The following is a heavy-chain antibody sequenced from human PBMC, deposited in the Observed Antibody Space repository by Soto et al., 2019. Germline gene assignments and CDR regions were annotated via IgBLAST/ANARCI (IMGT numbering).Heavy chain of an antibody. V-gene: IGHV5-10-1*01. Sequence: PXDSLKLAWQCSGYSFTSYWITLVLQMPGKGLEWMGRIDASDSYTNYSPSFQGHVTISADKSISTAYLQWSSLKASDTAMYYCARGTYFYGSYGMDVWGQGTTVTVSS. D-gene: IGHD3-10*01. CDR3: ARGTYFYGSYGMDV. J-gene: IGHJ6*02. CDR2: IDASDSYT. CDR1: GYSFTSYW.